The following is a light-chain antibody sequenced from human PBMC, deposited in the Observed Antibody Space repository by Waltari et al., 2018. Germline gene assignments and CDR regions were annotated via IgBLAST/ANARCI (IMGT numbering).Light chain of an antibody. V-gene: IGLV2-23*02. Sequence: SAVTQPASVSGSPGRSSTIACTGTNSEFGDYYYVSWYQQHPGRVPKLIIYDVVKRPSGISDRFSGSKSGNTASLTISGLQPEDESHYFCCSYAGRKTLIFGGGTELTV. CDR3: CSYAGRKTLI. CDR2: DVV. J-gene: IGLJ2*01. CDR1: NSEFGDYYY.